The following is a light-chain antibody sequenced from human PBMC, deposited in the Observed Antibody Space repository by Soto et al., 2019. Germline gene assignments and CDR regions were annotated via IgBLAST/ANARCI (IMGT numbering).Light chain of an antibody. CDR1: SSDVGLYNL. J-gene: IGLJ3*02. CDR3: CSYVGSSNLM. CDR2: EVN. V-gene: IGLV2-23*02. Sequence: QSALTQPASVSGSPGQSITISCTGTSSDVGLYNLVSWYQQLPGKAPKLIIYEVNERPSGISDRFSGSKSGNTASLTISGLQDEDEADYYCCSYVGSSNLMFGRGTKLTVL.